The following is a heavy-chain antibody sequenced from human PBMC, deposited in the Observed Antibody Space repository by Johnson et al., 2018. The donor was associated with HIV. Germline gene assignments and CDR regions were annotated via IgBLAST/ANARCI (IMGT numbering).Heavy chain of an antibody. CDR3: TTAIVIDAFDI. Sequence: VYLVESGGGLVQPGRSLRLACAASGFTFHEYAMHWVRQTPGKGLEWVSGISWNSGSVGYADSVKGRFTISRDNAKNSLYLQMNSLRAEDTAVYYCTTAIVIDAFDIWGQGTMVTVSS. CDR1: GFTFHEYA. V-gene: IGHV3-9*01. D-gene: IGHD3-16*02. CDR2: ISWNSGSV. J-gene: IGHJ3*02.